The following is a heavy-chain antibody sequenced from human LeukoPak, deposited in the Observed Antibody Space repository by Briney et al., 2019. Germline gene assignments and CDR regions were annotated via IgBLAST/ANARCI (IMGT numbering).Heavy chain of an antibody. Sequence: SETLSLTCTVSGGSISSYYWSWIRQPPGKGLEWIGYIYYSGSTNYNPSLKSRVTISVDTSKNQFSLKLSSVTAAHTAVYYCAREGYYDSSGYYYAAFDIWGQGTMVTVSS. D-gene: IGHD3-22*01. CDR3: AREGYYDSSGYYYAAFDI. CDR2: IYYSGST. J-gene: IGHJ3*02. V-gene: IGHV4-59*01. CDR1: GGSISSYY.